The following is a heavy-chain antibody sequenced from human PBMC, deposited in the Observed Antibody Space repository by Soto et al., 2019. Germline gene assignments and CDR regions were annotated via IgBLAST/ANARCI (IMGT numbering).Heavy chain of an antibody. CDR3: ARDGLDFWSGPSFYIWFDP. Sequence: ASVKVSCKASGYTFTSYYMHWVRQAPGQGLEWMGIINPSGGSTSYAQKFQGRVTMTRDTSTSTVYMELSSLRSEDTAVYYCARDGLDFWSGPSFYIWFDPWGQGTLVTVYS. CDR2: INPSGGST. J-gene: IGHJ5*02. CDR1: GYTFTSYY. V-gene: IGHV1-46*01. D-gene: IGHD3-3*01.